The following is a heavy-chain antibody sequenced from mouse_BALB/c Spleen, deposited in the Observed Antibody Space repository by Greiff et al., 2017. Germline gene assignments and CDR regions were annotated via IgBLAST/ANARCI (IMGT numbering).Heavy chain of an antibody. CDR1: GYSITSDYA. CDR2: ISYSGST. V-gene: IGHV3-2*02. J-gene: IGHJ1*01. Sequence: EVQLKESGPGLVKPSQSLSLTCTVTGYSITSDYAWNWIRQFPGNKLEWMGYISYSGSTSYNPSLKSRISITRDTSKNQFFLQLNSVTTEDTATYYCARLDGDWYFDVWGAGTTVTVSS. CDR3: ARLDGDWYFDV.